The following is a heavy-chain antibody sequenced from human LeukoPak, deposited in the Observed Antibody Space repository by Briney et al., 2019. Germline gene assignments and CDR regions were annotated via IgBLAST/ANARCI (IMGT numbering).Heavy chain of an antibody. V-gene: IGHV4-39*07. CDR1: GGSISSSSYY. D-gene: IGHD2/OR15-2a*01. CDR2: IYYSGST. CDR3: ARRAFRQLDY. Sequence: SETLSLTCTVSGGSISSSSYYWGWIRQPPGKGLEWIGSIYYSGSTYYNPSLKSRVTISVDTSKNQFSLKLSSVTAADTAVYYCARRAFRQLDYWGQGTLVTVSS. J-gene: IGHJ4*02.